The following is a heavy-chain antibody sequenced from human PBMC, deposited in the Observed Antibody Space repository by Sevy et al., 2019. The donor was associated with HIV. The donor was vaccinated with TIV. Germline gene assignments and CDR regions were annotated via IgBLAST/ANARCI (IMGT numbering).Heavy chain of an antibody. Sequence: GGSLRLSCAASGFTFSSYWMSWVRQAPGKGLEWVANIKQDGSEKYYVDIVKGRFTISRDNAKNSRYLQMNSLRAEDTAVYYCAREGKYSSGWYWGYYGMDVWGQGTTVTVSS. CDR1: GFTFSSYW. D-gene: IGHD6-19*01. V-gene: IGHV3-7*01. CDR2: IKQDGSEK. J-gene: IGHJ6*02. CDR3: AREGKYSSGWYWGYYGMDV.